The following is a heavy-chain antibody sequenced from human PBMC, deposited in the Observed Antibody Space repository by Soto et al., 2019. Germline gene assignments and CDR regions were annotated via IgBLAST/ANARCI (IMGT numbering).Heavy chain of an antibody. Sequence: EVQLVESGGGLVKPGGSLRLSCGASGFTVSSYSMNWVRQAPGRGLEWVSSISSSSTYIHYADSMKGRFTISRDNAKNSLYLQMNSLRVEETAVYYCASEKLWFSWDAGNSPGWDFELWGRGTLVTVSS. CDR2: ISSSSTYI. D-gene: IGHD6-13*01. CDR1: GFTVSSYS. V-gene: IGHV3-21*02. J-gene: IGHJ2*01. CDR3: ASEKLWFSWDAGNSPGWDFEL.